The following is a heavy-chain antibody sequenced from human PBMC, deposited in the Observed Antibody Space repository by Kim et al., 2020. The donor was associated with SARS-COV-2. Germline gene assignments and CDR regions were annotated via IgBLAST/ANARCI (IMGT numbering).Heavy chain of an antibody. CDR1: GGSFSGYY. V-gene: IGHV4-34*01. CDR3: ARFILTFDAFDY. Sequence: SETLSLTCAVYGGSFSGYYWSWIRQPPGKGLEWIGEINHSGSTNYNPSLKSRVTISVDTSKNQFSLKLSSVTAADTAVYYCARFILTFDAFDYWGQGTLVTVSS. D-gene: IGHD3-9*01. CDR2: INHSGST. J-gene: IGHJ4*02.